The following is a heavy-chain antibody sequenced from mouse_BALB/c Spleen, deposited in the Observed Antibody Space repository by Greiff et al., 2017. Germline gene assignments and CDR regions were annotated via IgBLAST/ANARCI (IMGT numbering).Heavy chain of an antibody. CDR3: ARSGSSYVDYAMDY. CDR1: GFTFSSFG. V-gene: IGHV5-17*02. D-gene: IGHD1-1*01. J-gene: IGHJ4*01. CDR2: ISSGSSTI. Sequence: DVMLVESGGGLVQPGGSRKLSCAASGFTFSSFGMHWVRQAPEKGLEWVAYISSGSSTIYYADTVMGRFTISRDNPKNTLFLQMTSLRSEDTAMYYCARSGSSYVDYAMDYWGQGTSVTVSS.